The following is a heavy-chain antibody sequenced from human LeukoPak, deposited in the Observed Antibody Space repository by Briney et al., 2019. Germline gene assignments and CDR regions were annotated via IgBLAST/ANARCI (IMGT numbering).Heavy chain of an antibody. CDR1: GGSITSDY. CDR3: ARDMVRGVIEN. J-gene: IGHJ4*02. D-gene: IGHD3-10*01. CDR2: MYYSGST. V-gene: IGHV4-59*01. Sequence: PSETLSLTCTVSGGSITSDYWSWIRQPPGKGLEWIGYMYYSGSTNYNPSLKSRVTISLGTSKNQFSLKMSSVTAADTAVYYCARDMVRGVIENWGQGTLVTVSS.